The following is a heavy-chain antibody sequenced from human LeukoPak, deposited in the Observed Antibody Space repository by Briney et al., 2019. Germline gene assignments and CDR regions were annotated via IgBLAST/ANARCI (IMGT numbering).Heavy chain of an antibody. CDR2: IYPGDSDT. D-gene: IGHD1-1*01. J-gene: IGHJ6*03. Sequence: GESLKISCKGSGYSFTSYWIGWVRQMPGKGLEWMGIIYPGDSDTRYSPSFQGQVTISADKSISTAYLQWSSLKASDTAMYYCARRGGTTKYYYYYYMDVWGKGTTVTISS. V-gene: IGHV5-51*01. CDR3: ARRGGTTKYYYYYYMDV. CDR1: GYSFTSYW.